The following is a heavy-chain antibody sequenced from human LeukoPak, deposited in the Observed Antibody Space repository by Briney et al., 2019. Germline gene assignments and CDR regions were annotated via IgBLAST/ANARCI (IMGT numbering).Heavy chain of an antibody. CDR2: IYYSGST. CDR3: AREGSSSWYTWFDP. D-gene: IGHD6-13*01. V-gene: IGHV4-59*01. J-gene: IGHJ5*02. Sequence: SETLSLTCTVSGGSISSYYWSWIRQPPGKGQEWIGYIYYSGSTNYNPSLKSRVTISIDTSKNQFSLNLSSVTAADTALYYCAREGSSSWYTWFDPWGQGTLVTVSS. CDR1: GGSISSYY.